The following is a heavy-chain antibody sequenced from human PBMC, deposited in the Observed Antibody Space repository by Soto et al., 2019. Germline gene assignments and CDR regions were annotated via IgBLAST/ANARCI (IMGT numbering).Heavy chain of an antibody. CDR1: GFSFNSHY. CDR2: INRDSSII. V-gene: IGHV3-48*01. CDR3: LNGDYY. J-gene: IGHJ4*02. D-gene: IGHD2-21*02. Sequence: EEHLVESGGGLVQPGGSLRLSCAASGFSFNSHYMTWVRQPPGKGLEWVSSINRDSSIIYYADSVRGRFTISRDNAQNSLYLRMNSLSADDTAVYFCLNGDYYVGQGTLVTVSS.